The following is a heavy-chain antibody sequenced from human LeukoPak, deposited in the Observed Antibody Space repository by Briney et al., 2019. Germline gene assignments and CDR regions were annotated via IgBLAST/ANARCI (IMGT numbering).Heavy chain of an antibody. D-gene: IGHD5-18*01. Sequence: SETLSLTCTVSGGSISSSSDYWGWVRQPPRKGLEWIGSMYYSGSTYYNSSLRSRVTISVDTSKSQFSLKLSSVTAADTAVYYCARDRYSYGHVAWFDPWGQGTLVTVSS. CDR2: MYYSGST. CDR1: GGSISSSSDY. J-gene: IGHJ5*02. CDR3: ARDRYSYGHVAWFDP. V-gene: IGHV4-39*07.